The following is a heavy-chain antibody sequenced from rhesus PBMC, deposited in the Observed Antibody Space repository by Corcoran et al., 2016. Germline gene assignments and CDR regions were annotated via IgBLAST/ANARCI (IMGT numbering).Heavy chain of an antibody. CDR2: SKRKTDGETP. CDR3: TRSMWFDY. D-gene: IGHD1-44*02. V-gene: IGHV3-30*02. J-gene: IGHJ4*01. CDR1: GFTFSNSW. Sequence: EVQLVESGGGLVQPGGSLRLSCAASGFTFSNSWMSWVRQAQGKGLEGVARSKRKTDGETPDYAASVKGRFTISRDDSKNTLYLEMNSLKTEDTAVYYCTRSMWFDYWGQGVLVTVSS.